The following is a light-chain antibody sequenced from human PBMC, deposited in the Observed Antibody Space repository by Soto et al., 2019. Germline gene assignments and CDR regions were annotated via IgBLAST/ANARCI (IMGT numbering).Light chain of an antibody. V-gene: IGKV3-20*01. CDR2: GAS. CDR3: QQYGSLYWT. J-gene: IGKJ1*01. Sequence: EIVLTQSPGTLSLSPGEGATLSCRASQNVDSNYLAWYQQKPGQAPRIILFGASGRATGIPDRFSGSGSGTDFTLTISRLEPEDFAVYSCQQYGSLYWTFGHGTKVEIK. CDR1: QNVDSNY.